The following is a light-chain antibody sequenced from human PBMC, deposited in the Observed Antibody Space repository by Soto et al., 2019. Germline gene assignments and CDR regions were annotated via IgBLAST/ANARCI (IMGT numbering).Light chain of an antibody. CDR1: QSVSSSY. CDR2: GAS. Sequence: EIVLTQSPGTLSLSPGERATLSCRASQSVSSSYLAWYQQKPGQAPRLLIYGASSRATGIPDRFGGSGSGTAFTLTISRLQPQDFAVYYCQQYGSSLLTFGGGTKVEIK. CDR3: QQYGSSLLT. V-gene: IGKV3-20*01. J-gene: IGKJ4*01.